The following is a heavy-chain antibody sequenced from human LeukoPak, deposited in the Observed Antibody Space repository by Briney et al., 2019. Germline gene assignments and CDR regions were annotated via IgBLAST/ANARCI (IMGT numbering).Heavy chain of an antibody. J-gene: IGHJ4*02. CDR1: GFTFSSYG. CDR3: AKDGLQLWSPSCYVDF. D-gene: IGHD5-18*01. Sequence: GGSLRLSCAASGFTFSSYGMHWVRQAPGKGLEWVAFIRYDGSNKYYADSVKGRFTISRDNSKNTLYLQMDSLRAEDTAVYYCAKDGLQLWSPSCYVDFWGQGTLVTVSS. V-gene: IGHV3-30*02. CDR2: IRYDGSNK.